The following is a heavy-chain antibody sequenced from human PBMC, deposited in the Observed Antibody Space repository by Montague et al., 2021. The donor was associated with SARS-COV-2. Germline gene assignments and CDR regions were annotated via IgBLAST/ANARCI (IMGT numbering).Heavy chain of an antibody. V-gene: IGHV3-48*03. CDR1: GFTFSSYE. J-gene: IGHJ3*02. Sequence: SLRLSCAASGFTFSSYEMNWVRQAPGKRLEWVSYISSSGSTIYYADSVKGRFTISRDNAKNSLYLQMNSLRAEDTAVYYCARERWGLLEGVLYAFDIWGQGTMVTVSS. D-gene: IGHD1-26*01. CDR2: ISSSGSTI. CDR3: ARERWGLLEGVLYAFDI.